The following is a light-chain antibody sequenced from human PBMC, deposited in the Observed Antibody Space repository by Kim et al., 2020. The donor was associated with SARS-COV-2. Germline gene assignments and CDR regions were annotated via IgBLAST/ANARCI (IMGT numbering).Light chain of an antibody. CDR2: DVS. CDR3: SSYAGSNIVL. J-gene: IGLJ2*01. Sequence: GQSVTISCTGTSSDVGGHNYVSWYQQYPGKAPKLMIYDVSKRPSGVPDRFSGSKSGNTASLTVSGLQSEDEADYYCSSYAGSNIVLFGGGTQLTVL. CDR1: SSDVGGHNY. V-gene: IGLV2-8*01.